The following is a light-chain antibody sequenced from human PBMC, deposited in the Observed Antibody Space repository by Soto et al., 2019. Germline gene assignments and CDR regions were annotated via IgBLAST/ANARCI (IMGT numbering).Light chain of an antibody. CDR1: SSDIGGHDD. V-gene: IGLV2-14*03. J-gene: IGLJ1*01. Sequence: QSALTQPASVSGSPGQSITISCTGTSSDIGGHDDVSWYQQHPGKVPKLLIYGVTDRPSGVSNRFSGSKSGNTASLTISGLQADDEADYYCSSHTISSALQVFGTGTKLTVL. CDR3: SSHTISSALQV. CDR2: GVT.